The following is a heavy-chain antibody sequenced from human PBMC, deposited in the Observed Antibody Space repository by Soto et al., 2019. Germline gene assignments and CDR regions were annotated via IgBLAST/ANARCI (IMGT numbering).Heavy chain of an antibody. J-gene: IGHJ3*01. V-gene: IGHV4-34*01. CDR3: ARGGSSDWQVAFDF. CDR1: GGSFSGYF. Sequence: SETLSLTCAVYGGSFSGYFWNWIRQTPGKGLEWIGKVNHNGRNNYNPSLKSRVTISLDMSKNQISLKLTSVTAADTAVYYCARGGSSDWQVAFDFWGQGTMVTVS. CDR2: VNHNGRN. D-gene: IGHD6-19*01.